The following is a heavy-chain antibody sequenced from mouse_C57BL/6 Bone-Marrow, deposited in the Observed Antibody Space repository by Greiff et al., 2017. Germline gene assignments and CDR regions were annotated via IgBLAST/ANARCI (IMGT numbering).Heavy chain of an antibody. V-gene: IGHV1-15*01. D-gene: IGHD2-4*01. CDR2: IDPETGGT. Sequence: QVQLQQSGAELVRPGASVTLSCKASGYTFTDYEMHWVKQTPVHGLEWIGAIDPETGGTNYNETFKGKATLTADKSSSTAYMQLSSLTSEDSAVYFCARSGDYDVKAWFAYWGQGTLVTVSA. CDR1: GYTFTDYE. CDR3: ARSGDYDVKAWFAY. J-gene: IGHJ3*01.